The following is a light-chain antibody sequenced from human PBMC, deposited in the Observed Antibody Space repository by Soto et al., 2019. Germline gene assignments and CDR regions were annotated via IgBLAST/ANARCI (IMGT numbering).Light chain of an antibody. CDR3: QHYNCYSEA. V-gene: IGKV1-5*03. Sequence: DIQMTQSPATLSGSVGDRVTITCRASQTISSWLAWYQQKPGKAPKLLIYNASTLKSGVPSRFSGSGSGTEFPLTISSLQPDDFATYYYQHYNCYSEAFGQGTKVELK. CDR2: NAS. J-gene: IGKJ1*01. CDR1: QTISSW.